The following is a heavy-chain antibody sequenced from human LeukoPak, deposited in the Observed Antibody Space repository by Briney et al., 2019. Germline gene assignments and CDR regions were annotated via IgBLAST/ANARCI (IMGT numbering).Heavy chain of an antibody. D-gene: IGHD3-9*01. Sequence: ASVKVSCKASGYTFTGYYMHWVRQAPGQGLEWMGWINPNSGGTNYAQKFQGRVTMTRGTSISTAYMELSRLRSDDTAVYYCARAFGWLNAFDIWGQGTMVTISS. CDR3: ARAFGWLNAFDI. CDR1: GYTFTGYY. V-gene: IGHV1-2*02. CDR2: INPNSGGT. J-gene: IGHJ3*02.